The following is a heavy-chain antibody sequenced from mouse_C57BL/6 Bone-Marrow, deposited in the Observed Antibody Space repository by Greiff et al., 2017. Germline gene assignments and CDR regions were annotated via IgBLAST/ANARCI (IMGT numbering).Heavy chain of an antibody. D-gene: IGHD1-1*01. CDR3: ARQGATVVAAGDWYFDV. CDR2: IDPNSGGT. CDR1: GYTFTSYW. J-gene: IGHJ1*03. V-gene: IGHV1-72*01. Sequence: QVQLKQPGAELVKPGASVKLSCKASGYTFTSYWMHWVKQRPGRGLEWIGRIDPNSGGTKYNEKLKSKATLTVDKPSSTAYMQLSSLTSEDSAVYYCARQGATVVAAGDWYFDVWGTGTTVTVSS.